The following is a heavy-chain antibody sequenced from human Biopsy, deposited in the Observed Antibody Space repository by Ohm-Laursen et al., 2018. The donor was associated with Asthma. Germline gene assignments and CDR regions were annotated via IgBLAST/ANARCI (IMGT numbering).Heavy chain of an antibody. CDR3: ARGQKSAGDRWFDP. CDR1: GGTFSSYA. J-gene: IGHJ5*02. CDR2: INPNSGAT. Sequence: SVKVSCKASGGTFSSYAISWVRQAPGQGLEWMGRINPNSGATNYAQKFQGRVTMTRDTSISTAYMEVSRLGSDDTAVYYCARGQKSAGDRWFDPWGQGTLVTVSS. D-gene: IGHD6-13*01. V-gene: IGHV1-2*06.